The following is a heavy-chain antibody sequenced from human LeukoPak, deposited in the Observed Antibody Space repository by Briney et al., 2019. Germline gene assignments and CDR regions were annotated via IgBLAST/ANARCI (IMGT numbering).Heavy chain of an antibody. V-gene: IGHV3-23*01. Sequence: GGSLRLSCAASGFTFSSYAMSWVRQAPGKGLEWVSAVSGSGGSTYYADSVKGRFTISRDNSKNTLYLQMNSLRAEDTAVYYCAKRYYDSSGYTAALDYWGQGTLVTVSS. D-gene: IGHD3-22*01. CDR2: VSGSGGST. CDR3: AKRYYDSSGYTAALDY. CDR1: GFTFSSYA. J-gene: IGHJ4*02.